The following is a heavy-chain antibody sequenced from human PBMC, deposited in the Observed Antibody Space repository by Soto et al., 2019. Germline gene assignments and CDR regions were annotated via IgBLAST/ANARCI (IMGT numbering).Heavy chain of an antibody. CDR3: ARGYSSSWYAGMDV. J-gene: IGHJ6*04. Sequence: GASVKVSCKASGYASTSYAMHWVRQAPGQRLEWMGWINAGNGNTKYSQKFQGRVTITRDTSASTAYMELSSLRSEDTAVYYCARGYSSSWYAGMDVWGKGTTVTVS. D-gene: IGHD6-13*01. V-gene: IGHV1-3*01. CDR2: INAGNGNT. CDR1: GYASTSYA.